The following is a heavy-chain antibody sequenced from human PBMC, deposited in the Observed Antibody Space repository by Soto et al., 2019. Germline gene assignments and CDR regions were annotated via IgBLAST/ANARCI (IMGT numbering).Heavy chain of an antibody. D-gene: IGHD6-19*01. J-gene: IGHJ4*02. CDR3: ASRSSGWYFDY. Sequence: EVQLLESGGGLVQPGGSLRLSCAASGFTFSSYAMNWVRQAPGKGVEWVSVISGSGGSTYYADSVKGRFTISRDNSKNTLYLQMNSLRADDTAVYYCASRSSGWYFDYWGQGTLVTVSS. CDR2: ISGSGGST. CDR1: GFTFSSYA. V-gene: IGHV3-23*01.